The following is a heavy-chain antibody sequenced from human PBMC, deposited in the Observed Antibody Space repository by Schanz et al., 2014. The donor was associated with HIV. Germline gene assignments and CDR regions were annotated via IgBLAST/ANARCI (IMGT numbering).Heavy chain of an antibody. CDR1: GYNFGNLD. Sequence: QVWLVQSGAEVKKPGASVRVSCKASGYNFGNLDINWVRQAPGHGLEWMGWINPNSGGTNYAQKFQGRVTMTRDTSISTAFMELSSLRSDDTAVYYCARDTNFVLDVWGQGTTVTVSS. D-gene: IGHD2-8*01. V-gene: IGHV1-2*02. J-gene: IGHJ6*02. CDR3: ARDTNFVLDV. CDR2: INPNSGGT.